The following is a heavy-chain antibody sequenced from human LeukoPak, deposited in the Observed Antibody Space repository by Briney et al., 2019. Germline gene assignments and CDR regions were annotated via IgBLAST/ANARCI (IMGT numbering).Heavy chain of an antibody. Sequence: EGSLRLSCAASGFSFNAYWMAWVRQAPGTGLEWVANINPAGSETFHVDPVKGRFSISRDHAKNLVYLQMNSLRAEDTAVYYCATFGLVAALDLWGQGTLVTVSS. J-gene: IGHJ4*02. CDR3: ATFGLVAALDL. CDR2: INPAGSET. D-gene: IGHD5-12*01. CDR1: GFSFNAYW. V-gene: IGHV3-7*01.